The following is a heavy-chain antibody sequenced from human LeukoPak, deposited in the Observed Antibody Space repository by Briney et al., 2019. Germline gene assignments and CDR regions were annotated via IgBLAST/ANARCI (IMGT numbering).Heavy chain of an antibody. D-gene: IGHD3-10*01. CDR3: ARPDSGKSSLDY. CDR2: IYYSGRT. CDR1: GGSISSSIYY. Sequence: PSETLSLTRTVSGGSISSSIYYWGWIRQPPGKGLEWIGSIYYSGRTYYNPSLKSRVTKSVDTSKNHFSLKLSSVTAADTAVYYCARPDSGKSSLDYWGQGTLVTVSS. J-gene: IGHJ4*02. V-gene: IGHV4-39*02.